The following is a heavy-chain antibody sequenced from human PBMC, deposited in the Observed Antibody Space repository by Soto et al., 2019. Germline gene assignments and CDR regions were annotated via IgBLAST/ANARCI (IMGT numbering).Heavy chain of an antibody. CDR1: GGSISSSSYY. CDR2: IYYSGST. Sequence: QLQLQESGPGLVKPSETLSLTCTVSGGSISSSSYYWGWIRQPPGKGLEWIGSIYYSGSTYYNPSLKRRVTISADTSKNQFSLKLSYVTAADTAVYYCASNDYDFWSGYYYYYYYMDVWGKGTTVTVSS. J-gene: IGHJ6*03. V-gene: IGHV4-39*01. D-gene: IGHD3-3*01. CDR3: ASNDYDFWSGYYYYYYYMDV.